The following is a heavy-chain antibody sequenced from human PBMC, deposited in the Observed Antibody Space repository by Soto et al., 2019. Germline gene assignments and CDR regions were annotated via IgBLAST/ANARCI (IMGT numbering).Heavy chain of an antibody. CDR3: ARPTYYYGSGSYYPDPYFDY. Sequence: SETLSLTCAVYGGSFSGYYWSWIRQPPGKGLEWIGEINHSGSTNYNPSLKSRVTISVDTSKNQFSLKLSSVTAADTAVYYCARPTYYYGSGSYYPDPYFDYWGQGTLVTVSS. D-gene: IGHD3-10*01. V-gene: IGHV4-34*01. CDR2: INHSGST. J-gene: IGHJ4*02. CDR1: GGSFSGYY.